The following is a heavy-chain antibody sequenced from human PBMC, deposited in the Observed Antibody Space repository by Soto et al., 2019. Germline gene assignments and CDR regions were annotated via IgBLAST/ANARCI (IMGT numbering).Heavy chain of an antibody. CDR2: ISSSSSYI. V-gene: IGHV3-21*01. J-gene: IGHJ6*02. CDR3: ARDYYGSGSYSYYYYGMDV. Sequence: GGSVRLSCAASGFTFSSYSMNWVRQAPEKGLEWVSSISSSSSYIYYADSVKGRFTISRDNAKNSLYLQMNSLRAEDTAVYYCARDYYGSGSYSYYYYGMDVWGQGTTVTVSS. CDR1: GFTFSSYS. D-gene: IGHD3-10*01.